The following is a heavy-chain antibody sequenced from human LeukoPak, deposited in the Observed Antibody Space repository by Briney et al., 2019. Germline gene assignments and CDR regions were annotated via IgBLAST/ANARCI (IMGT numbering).Heavy chain of an antibody. V-gene: IGHV3-66*01. Sequence: GRSLRLSCAASGFTFDDYAMHWVRQAPGKGLEWVSGIYSGGSTYYADSVKGRFTISRDNSKNTLYLQMNSLRAEDTAVYYCQGSGSYYKGGTFDYWGQGTLVTVSS. CDR3: QGSGSYYKGGTFDY. J-gene: IGHJ4*02. CDR2: IYSGGST. D-gene: IGHD3-10*01. CDR1: GFTFDDYA.